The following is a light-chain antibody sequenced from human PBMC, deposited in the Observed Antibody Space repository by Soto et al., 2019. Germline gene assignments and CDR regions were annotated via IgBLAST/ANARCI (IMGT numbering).Light chain of an antibody. CDR1: TGDVTRDHY. CDR2: DTT. V-gene: IGLV7-46*01. Sequence: QAVVTQEPSLTVSPGGTDILTCGSSTGDVTRDHYAYWIQQKPGQAPRTLIYDTTSKHSWTPGRFSGSLLGAKAVLILSGAQPEDEADYYCFLSYGGALTWLFGGGTKLTVL. J-gene: IGLJ3*02. CDR3: FLSYGGALTWL.